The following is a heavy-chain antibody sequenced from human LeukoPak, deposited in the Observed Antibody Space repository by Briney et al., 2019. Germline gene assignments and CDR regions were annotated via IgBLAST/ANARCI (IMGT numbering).Heavy chain of an antibody. V-gene: IGHV3-74*01. CDR1: GFTFSNYW. CDR2: INGDGRSI. CDR3: ARDSGIGSRYIDY. Sequence: GGSLRLSCVVSGFTFSNYWMHWVRQAPGKGLVWVSRINGDGRSISYADSVKGRFTISRDNAKNTLYLQMNSLRAEDTTVYYCARDSGIGSRYIDYWGQGTLVTVSS. D-gene: IGHD2-15*01. J-gene: IGHJ4*02.